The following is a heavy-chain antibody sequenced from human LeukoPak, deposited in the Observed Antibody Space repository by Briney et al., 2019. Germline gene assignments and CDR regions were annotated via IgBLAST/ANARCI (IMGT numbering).Heavy chain of an antibody. J-gene: IGHJ4*02. Sequence: GGSLRLSCAASGFTFSSYGMSWVRQAPGKGLEWVSAISGSGGSTYYADSVKGRFTISRDNSKNTVYLQMDSLRFEDAAVYYCAKDLAKKRLKNGAQGPRVTVPS. V-gene: IGHV3-23*01. CDR2: ISGSGGST. CDR3: AKDLAKKRLKN. CDR1: GFTFSSYG.